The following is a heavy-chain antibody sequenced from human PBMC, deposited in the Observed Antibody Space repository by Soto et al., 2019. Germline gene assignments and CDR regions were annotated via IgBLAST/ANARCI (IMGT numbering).Heavy chain of an antibody. CDR1: GGSISSSSYY. CDR3: ARHVCTNGVCYPLYYYYYYMDV. CDR2: IYYSGST. J-gene: IGHJ6*03. V-gene: IGHV4-39*01. D-gene: IGHD2-8*01. Sequence: SETLSLTCTVSGGSISSSSYYWGWIRQPPGKGLEWIGSIYYSGSTYYNPSLKSRVTISEDTSKNQFSRKLSSVTAADTAVYYCARHVCTNGVCYPLYYYYYYMDVWGKGTTVTVSS.